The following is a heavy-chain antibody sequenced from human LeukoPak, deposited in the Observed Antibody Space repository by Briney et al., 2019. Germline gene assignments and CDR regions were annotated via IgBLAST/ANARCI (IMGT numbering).Heavy chain of an antibody. CDR2: INTNTGNP. J-gene: IGHJ4*02. D-gene: IGHD1-14*01. Sequence: ASVKVSCKASGYTLTSDGMNWVRQAPGQGLEWMGWINTNTGNPTYGQGFTGRFVFSLDTSVSTAYLQISSLKTEDTAVYYCARDRTLFDYWGQGTLVTVSS. CDR1: GYTLTSDG. V-gene: IGHV7-4-1*02. CDR3: ARDRTLFDY.